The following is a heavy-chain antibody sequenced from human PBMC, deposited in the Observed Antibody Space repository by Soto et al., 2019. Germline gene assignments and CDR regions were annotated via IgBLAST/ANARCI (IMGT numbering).Heavy chain of an antibody. V-gene: IGHV4-31*03. Sequence: QVQLQESGPGLVKPSQTLSLTCTVSGGSVSSGGYYCNWIRQHPGKGLEWMGYNHYTGSTFYNPSLKRRVTISVDTSKNQFSRKLSSVTAADTAVYYCATGDLTAGELFCGYWGQGTLVTVSS. J-gene: IGHJ4*02. CDR2: NHYTGST. D-gene: IGHD3-10*01. CDR3: ATGDLTAGELFCGY. CDR1: GGSVSSGGYY.